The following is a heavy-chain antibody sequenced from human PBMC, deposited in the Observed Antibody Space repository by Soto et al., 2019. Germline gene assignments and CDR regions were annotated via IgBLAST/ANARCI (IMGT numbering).Heavy chain of an antibody. CDR3: AAGLGYCSGGSCYPYYFDY. V-gene: IGHV1-58*02. D-gene: IGHD2-15*01. Sequence: QMQLVQSGPEVKKPGTSVKVSCKASGFTCTSSAMQWVRQARGQRLEWIGWIVVGSGNSNYAQKFQERVTITRDMSTSTAYMELSSLRSEDTAVYYCAAGLGYCSGGSCYPYYFDYWGQGTLVTVSS. CDR1: GFTCTSSA. J-gene: IGHJ4*02. CDR2: IVVGSGNS.